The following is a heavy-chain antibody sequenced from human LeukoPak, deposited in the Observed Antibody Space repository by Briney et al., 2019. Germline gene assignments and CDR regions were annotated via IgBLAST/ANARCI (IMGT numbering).Heavy chain of an antibody. V-gene: IGHV3-21*01. D-gene: IGHD3-22*01. Sequence: GGSLRLSCAASGFTFSSYSMNWVRQAPGKGLEWVSSISSSSSYIYYADSVKGRFTISGDNAKNSLYLQMNSLRAEDTAVYYCARSDMIVVPIDMDVWGKGTTVTVSS. J-gene: IGHJ6*03. CDR3: ARSDMIVVPIDMDV. CDR1: GFTFSSYS. CDR2: ISSSSSYI.